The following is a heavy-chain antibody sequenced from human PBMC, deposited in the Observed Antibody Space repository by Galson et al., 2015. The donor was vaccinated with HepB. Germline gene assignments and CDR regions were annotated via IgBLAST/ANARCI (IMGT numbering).Heavy chain of an antibody. CDR3: AKGVAAVGFNYQFDW. V-gene: IGHV3-9*01. CDR1: GFTFDDYA. Sequence: SLRLSCAASGFTFDDYAMHWVRQAPGKGLEWVSGISWNSGSMAYADSMKGRFTISRDNAKNSLYLLMNSLKTEDTALYFCAKGVAAVGFNYQFDWWGQGTLVTVSS. CDR2: ISWNSGSM. J-gene: IGHJ4*02. D-gene: IGHD6-13*01.